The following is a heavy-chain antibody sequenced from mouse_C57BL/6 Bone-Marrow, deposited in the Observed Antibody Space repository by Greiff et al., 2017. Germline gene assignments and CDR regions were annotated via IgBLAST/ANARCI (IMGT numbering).Heavy chain of an antibody. CDR3: ARRGGLYYAMDY. CDR2: ISSGGSYT. J-gene: IGHJ4*01. CDR1: GFTFSSYG. Sequence: EVKLVESGGDLVKPGGSLKLSCAASGFTFSSYGMSWVRQTPDKRLEWVATISSGGSYTYYPDSVKGRFTISRDNAKNTLYLQMSSLKSEDTAMYDCARRGGLYYAMDYWGQGTSVTVSS. V-gene: IGHV5-6*02.